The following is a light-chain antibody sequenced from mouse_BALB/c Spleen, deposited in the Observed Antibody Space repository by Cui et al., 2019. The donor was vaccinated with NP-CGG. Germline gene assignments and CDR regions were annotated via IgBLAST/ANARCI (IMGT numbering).Light chain of an antibody. J-gene: IGLJ1*01. Sequence: AVVNQELALTTAPGEKATLTCRSSTGAVTTSNYANLVQEKPDHLFTGLIGGTNNRPPGVPARFSGSLIGDKAALTITGAQTEDEAIYFCVLWYSNHWVFGGGTKLTVL. V-gene: IGLV1*01. CDR3: VLWYSNHWV. CDR2: GTN. CDR1: TGAVTTSNY.